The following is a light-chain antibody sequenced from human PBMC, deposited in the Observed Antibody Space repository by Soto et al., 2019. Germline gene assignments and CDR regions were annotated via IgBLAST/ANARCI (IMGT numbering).Light chain of an antibody. J-gene: IGKJ5*01. Sequence: AIRMTQSPSSLSASLGDRVIITCRASQAIRNDLGWYQQKTGKAPKLLIYTASTLQSGVPSRFSGSGYGADFNLTIRSLQPEDSATYYCQHYNSYPITFGQGTRLEIK. CDR2: TAS. CDR3: QHYNSYPIT. CDR1: QAIRND. V-gene: IGKV1-6*01.